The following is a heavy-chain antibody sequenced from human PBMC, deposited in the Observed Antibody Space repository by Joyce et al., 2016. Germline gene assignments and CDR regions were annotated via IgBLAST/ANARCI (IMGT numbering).Heavy chain of an antibody. CDR2: ISAYEDDT. CDR3: AREVGYYHLYGMDV. D-gene: IGHD3-16*01. CDR1: GYTFTSDG. V-gene: IGHV1-18*01. Sequence: QVQLVQSGAEVRKPGASVKVSCKASGYTFTSDGISWVRQAPGQGLEWIGWISAYEDDTNYARKLQDRVTMTTDTATSTAYMELRGLRSDDTAVYYCAREVGYYHLYGMDVWGQGTTVTVSS. J-gene: IGHJ6*02.